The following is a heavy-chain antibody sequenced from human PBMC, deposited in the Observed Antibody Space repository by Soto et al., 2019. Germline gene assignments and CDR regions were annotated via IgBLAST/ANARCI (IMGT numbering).Heavy chain of an antibody. CDR2: ISPMFGAA. CDR1: GGTFNTYA. J-gene: IGHJ4*02. Sequence: QVQLVQSGAEMKKPGSSVKVSSQSSGGTFNTYAMNWVRQAPGQGPEWMGDISPMFGAANYAPKFQGRVTITADESTGTSYMQLSSLTPEDTALYFCAREVQVHTPAFVYWGQGTLVTVSS. D-gene: IGHD3-10*01. V-gene: IGHV1-69*19. CDR3: AREVQVHTPAFVY.